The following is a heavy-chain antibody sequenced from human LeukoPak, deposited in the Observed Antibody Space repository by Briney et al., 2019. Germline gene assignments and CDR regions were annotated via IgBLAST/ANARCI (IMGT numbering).Heavy chain of an antibody. D-gene: IGHD1-26*01. CDR1: GGSFSGYY. J-gene: IGHJ5*02. CDR2: INHSGST. V-gene: IGHV4-34*01. CDR3: ASKVGATLYWFDP. Sequence: SETLSLTCAVYGGSFSGYYWSWIRQPPGKGLEWIGEINHSGSTNYNPSLKSRVTISVDTSKNQFPLKLSSVTAADTAVYYCASKVGATLYWFDPWGQGTLVTVSS.